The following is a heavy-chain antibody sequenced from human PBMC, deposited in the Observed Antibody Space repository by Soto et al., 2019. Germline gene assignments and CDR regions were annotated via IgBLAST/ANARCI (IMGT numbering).Heavy chain of an antibody. V-gene: IGHV1-69*01. CDR2: IIPIFGTA. D-gene: IGHD5-12*01. CDR3: ARDRDIVGTIRRDFDY. J-gene: IGHJ4*02. CDR1: GGTFSSYA. Sequence: QVQLVQSGAEVKKPGSSVKVSCKASGGTFSSYAISWVRQAPGQGLEWMGGIIPIFGTANYAQKFQGRVTITADEYTSTAYMELSSMRSEDTAVYYCARDRDIVGTIRRDFDYWGQGTLVTVYS.